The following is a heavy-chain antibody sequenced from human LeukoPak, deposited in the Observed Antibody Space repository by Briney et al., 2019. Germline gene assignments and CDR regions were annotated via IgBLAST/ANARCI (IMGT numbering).Heavy chain of an antibody. V-gene: IGHV4-34*01. J-gene: IGHJ6*03. Sequence: KTSETLSLTCAVYGGSFSGYYWSWIRQPPGKGLEWIGEINHSGSTNYNPSLKSRVTISVDTSKNQFSLKLSSVTAADTAVYYCARRKGSPNSSGYYYGPYYYYYYYMDVWGKGTTVTISS. CDR1: GGSFSGYY. CDR2: INHSGST. D-gene: IGHD3-22*01. CDR3: ARRKGSPNSSGYYYGPYYYYYYYMDV.